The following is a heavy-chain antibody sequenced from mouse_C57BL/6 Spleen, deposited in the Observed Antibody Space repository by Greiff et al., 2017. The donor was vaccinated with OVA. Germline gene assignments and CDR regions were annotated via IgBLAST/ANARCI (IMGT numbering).Heavy chain of an antibody. J-gene: IGHJ4*01. Sequence: VKLQESGAELARPGASVKMSCKASGYTFTSYTMHWVKQRPGQGLEWIGYINPSSGYTKYNQKFKDKATLTADKSSSTAYMQLSSLTSEDSAVYYCARPDVAMDYWGQGTSVTVSS. V-gene: IGHV1-4*01. CDR2: INPSSGYT. CDR3: ARPDVAMDY. CDR1: GYTFTSYT.